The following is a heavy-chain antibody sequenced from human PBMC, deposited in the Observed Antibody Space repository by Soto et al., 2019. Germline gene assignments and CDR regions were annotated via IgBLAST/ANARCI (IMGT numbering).Heavy chain of an antibody. CDR2: ISAYNGNA. Sequence: QVQLLQSGTEVKKPGASVKVSCKASGYTFSSYAISWVRQAPGQGLEWMGWISAYNGNAKYAQNLQGRVTMTTDTSTNTAYMELRSLRSDDTAVYYCARGGSQYTCGYYVSDYWGQGTLVTVSS. V-gene: IGHV1-18*04. J-gene: IGHJ4*02. CDR1: GYTFSSYA. D-gene: IGHD6-19*01. CDR3: ARGGSQYTCGYYVSDY.